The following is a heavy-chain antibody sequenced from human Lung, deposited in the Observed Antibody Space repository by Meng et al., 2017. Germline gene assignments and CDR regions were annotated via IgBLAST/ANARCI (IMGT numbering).Heavy chain of an antibody. CDR2: MKSNIDGGTV. CDR1: GFIFSNAW. Sequence: VQLVESGGGFVKPGGSLSLSCVGSGFIFSNAWMTWVRQAPGKGLEWLGRMKSNIDGGTVDYAASVSGRFFISRDDSKNTFYLQMNSLKTEDTAVYYCSGHVDYWGHGTLVTVSS. CDR3: SGHVDY. J-gene: IGHJ4*01. V-gene: IGHV3-15*01.